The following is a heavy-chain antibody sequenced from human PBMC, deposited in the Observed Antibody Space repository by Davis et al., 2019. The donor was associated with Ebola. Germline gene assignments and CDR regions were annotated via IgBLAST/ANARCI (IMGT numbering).Heavy chain of an antibody. J-gene: IGHJ4*02. V-gene: IGHV5-51*01. CDR1: GYGFTNYW. CDR2: IFPDDSDA. D-gene: IGHD2-2*01. Sequence: GGSLRLSCTGSGYGFTNYWIGWVRQMPGKGLEWMGFIFPDDSDATYSPSFQGQVTFSVDKSIRTAYLHWNSLKASDTATYYCARQGTTSWDSWGQGNLVTVSS. CDR3: ARQGTTSWDS.